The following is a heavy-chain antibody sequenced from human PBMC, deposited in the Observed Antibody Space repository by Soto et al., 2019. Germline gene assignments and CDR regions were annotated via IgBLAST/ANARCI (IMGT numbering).Heavy chain of an antibody. Sequence: KGLEWVAVISYDGSNKYYADSVKGRFTISRDNSKNTLYLQMNSLRAEDTAVYYCAKEPPKLDYGEDPNWFDPRLHGTPVIVTS. CDR2: ISYDGSNK. J-gene: IGHJ5*02. V-gene: IGHV3-30*18. D-gene: IGHD4-17*01. CDR3: AKEPPKLDYGEDPNWFDP.